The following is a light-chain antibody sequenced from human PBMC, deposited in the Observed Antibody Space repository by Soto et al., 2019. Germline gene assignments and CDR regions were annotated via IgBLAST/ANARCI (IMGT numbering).Light chain of an antibody. V-gene: IGKV3D-20*02. CDR2: GAS. CDR3: QQRSDRVT. CDR1: QSVSSSY. Sequence: EIVLTQSPGTLSLSPGERATLSCRASQSVSSSYLAWYQQKPGQAPRLLIYGASSRATGIPDRFSGSGSGTDFTLTISSLEPEDFAVYYCQQRSDRVTFGGGTQGGYQ. J-gene: IGKJ4*01.